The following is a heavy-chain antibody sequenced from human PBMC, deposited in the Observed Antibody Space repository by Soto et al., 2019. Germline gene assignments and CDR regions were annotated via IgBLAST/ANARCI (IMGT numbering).Heavy chain of an antibody. J-gene: IGHJ5*02. Sequence: QLQLQESGPGLVKPSETLSLTCTVSGGSISSSSYYWGWIRQPPGKGLEWIGSIYYSGSTYYNPSLKSRVTLSGDASKNQFSLKLSSVTAADTAVYCCASSPYIGVGPAAMLGWFDPWGQGTLVTVSS. V-gene: IGHV4-39*01. CDR1: GGSISSSSYY. CDR2: IYYSGST. CDR3: ASSPYIGVGPAAMLGWFDP. D-gene: IGHD2-2*01.